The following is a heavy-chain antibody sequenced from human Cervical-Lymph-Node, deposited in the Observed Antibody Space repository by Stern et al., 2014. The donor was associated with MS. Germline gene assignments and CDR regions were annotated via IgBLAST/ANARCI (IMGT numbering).Heavy chain of an antibody. Sequence: QVQLVESGPGLVKPSQTLSLTCTVSGGSISSSGYYWSWIRQPADKGLEWIGRIHDSGSTYYNPSLKSRVTISIDTGTNQFSPKLTSVTAADTAVYYCATTRWDLFTWNWFDPWGQGTLVTVSS. J-gene: IGHJ5*02. CDR3: ATTRWDLFTWNWFDP. D-gene: IGHD1-26*01. V-gene: IGHV4-61*02. CDR1: GGSISSSGYY. CDR2: IHDSGST.